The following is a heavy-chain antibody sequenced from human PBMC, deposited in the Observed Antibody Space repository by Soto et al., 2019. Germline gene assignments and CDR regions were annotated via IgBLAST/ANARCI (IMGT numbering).Heavy chain of an antibody. CDR1: GFTFSSYA. J-gene: IGHJ4*02. Sequence: PGGSLRLSCAASGFTFSSYAMSWVRQAPGKGLEWVSAISGSGGSTYYADSVKGRFTTSRDNSKNTLYLQMNSLRAEDTAVYYCAKDGWYCGGDCYGGFGLDYWGQGTLVTVSS. D-gene: IGHD2-21*02. CDR2: ISGSGGST. CDR3: AKDGWYCGGDCYGGFGLDY. V-gene: IGHV3-23*01.